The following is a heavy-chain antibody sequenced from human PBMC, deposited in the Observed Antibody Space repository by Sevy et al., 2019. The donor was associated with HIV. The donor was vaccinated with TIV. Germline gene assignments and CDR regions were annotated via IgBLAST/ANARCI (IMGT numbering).Heavy chain of an antibody. CDR2: IGGSGVST. Sequence: GSLRLSCGASGFPFSSYAMSWVRQAPGKGLEWVSAIGGSGVSTYYAGSVKGRFTISRDNSKNTLYLQMNSLRAEDTAVYYCAKDRAAMVGDAFDIWGQGTMVTVSS. D-gene: IGHD5-18*01. V-gene: IGHV3-23*01. CDR3: AKDRAAMVGDAFDI. CDR1: GFPFSSYA. J-gene: IGHJ3*02.